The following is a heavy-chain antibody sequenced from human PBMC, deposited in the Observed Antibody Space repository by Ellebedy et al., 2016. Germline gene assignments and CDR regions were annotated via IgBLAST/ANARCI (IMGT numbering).Heavy chain of an antibody. J-gene: IGHJ3*01. CDR2: ISSISSYI. CDR3: AREGWNFETFDF. V-gene: IGHV3-21*01. Sequence: GESLKISXAASGFTFSSYIMNWVRQARGKGLEWVASISSISSYIYYADSVKGRFTISRDNANDSLYLHMNSLRAEDTAVYYCAREGWNFETFDFWGQGTMVTVSS. D-gene: IGHD1-7*01. CDR1: GFTFSSYI.